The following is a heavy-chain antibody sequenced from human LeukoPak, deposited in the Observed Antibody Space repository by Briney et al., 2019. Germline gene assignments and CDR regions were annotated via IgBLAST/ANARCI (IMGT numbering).Heavy chain of an antibody. D-gene: IGHD3-16*01. Sequence: GGSLRLSCAASGFTFSNAWMSWVRQAPGKGLEWVGRIKSKTDGGTTDYAAPVKGRFTISRDDSKNTLYLQMNSLRAEDTAVYYCARGDYVWGSYSKTTENDAFDIWGQGTMVTVSS. CDR1: GFTFSNAW. V-gene: IGHV3-15*01. J-gene: IGHJ3*02. CDR3: ARGDYVWGSYSKTTENDAFDI. CDR2: IKSKTDGGTT.